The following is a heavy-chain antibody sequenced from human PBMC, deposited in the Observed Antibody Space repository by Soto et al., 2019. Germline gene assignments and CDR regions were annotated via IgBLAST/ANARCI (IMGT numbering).Heavy chain of an antibody. CDR1: GDSISNLDYF. CDR2: IYKSATT. V-gene: IGHV4-30-4*01. CDR3: ARGRYCLTGRCFPNWFDS. D-gene: IGHD7-27*01. Sequence: SETLSLTCSVSGDSISNLDYFWAWIRQPPGQALEYIGYIYKSATTYYNPSFESRVAISVDTSKSQFSLNVTSVIAADTAVYFCARGRYCLTGRCFPNWFDSWGQGALVTVSS. J-gene: IGHJ5*01.